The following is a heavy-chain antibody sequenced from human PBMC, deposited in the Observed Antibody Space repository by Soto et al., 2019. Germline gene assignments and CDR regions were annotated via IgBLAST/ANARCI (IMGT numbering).Heavy chain of an antibody. V-gene: IGHV4-59*12. CDR3: AREPSP. J-gene: IGHJ5*02. CDR1: GGSIRDSY. CDR2: VSSSGTT. Sequence: SETLSLTCTVSGGSIRDSYWTWIRQPPGKGLEWIGYVSSSGTTKYSPSLKSRVTMSVDTSKNQFSLKVNSVTAADTAVYYCAREPSPWGQGTLVTVSS.